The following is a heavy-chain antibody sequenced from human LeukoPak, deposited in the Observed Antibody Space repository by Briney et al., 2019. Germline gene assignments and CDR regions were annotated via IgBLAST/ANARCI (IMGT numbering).Heavy chain of an antibody. CDR2: IYYSGST. D-gene: IGHD3-10*01. J-gene: IGHJ4*02. CDR3: AREDPGSGRLTL. Sequence: PSQTLSLTCTVSGGSISSGDYYWSWIRQPPGKGLEWIGYIYYSGSTYYNPSLKSRVTISVDTSKNQFSLKLSSVTAADTAVYYCAREDPGSGRLTLWGRGTLVTVSS. CDR1: GGSISSGDYY. V-gene: IGHV4-30-4*08.